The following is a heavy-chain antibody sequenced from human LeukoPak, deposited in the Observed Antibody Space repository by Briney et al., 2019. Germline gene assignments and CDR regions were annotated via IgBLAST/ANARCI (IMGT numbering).Heavy chain of an antibody. J-gene: IGHJ4*02. D-gene: IGHD3-10*01. CDR3: ARDGDTAIRGVNFDY. CDR2: MSYDGRNK. V-gene: IGHV3-30*01. Sequence: MSYDGRNKYYADSVKGRFTISGDNSKNTLHLQMNSLRAEDTAVYYCARDGDTAIRGVNFDYWGQGTLVTVSS.